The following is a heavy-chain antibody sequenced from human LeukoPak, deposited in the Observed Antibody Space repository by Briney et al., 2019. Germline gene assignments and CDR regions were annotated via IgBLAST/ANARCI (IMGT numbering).Heavy chain of an antibody. Sequence: SETLSLTCTASGVSMSSYYWSWIRQPPGKGLEWIAYMHNNGNSNYNPSLKSRVTISIDPSNNHFSLKLTSVTAADTAIYYCARHDLRGGAFDIWGRGTLVTVSS. V-gene: IGHV4-59*08. CDR2: MHNNGNS. J-gene: IGHJ3*02. D-gene: IGHD3/OR15-3a*01. CDR3: ARHDLRGGAFDI. CDR1: GVSMSSYY.